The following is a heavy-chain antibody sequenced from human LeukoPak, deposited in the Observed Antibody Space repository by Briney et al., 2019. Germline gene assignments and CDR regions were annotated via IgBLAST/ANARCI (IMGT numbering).Heavy chain of an antibody. V-gene: IGHV3-72*01. CDR2: GENKRDNYKT. Sequence: GGSLRLSCAASGFTFSDYKMAWVRQAPGKGLEWIGRGENKRDNYKTHYAASVRGRFTISRDDSKNSLYLQMNSLETDDTAVYYCATDLWGSRDNYWGQGTLVTVSS. D-gene: IGHD3-16*01. CDR3: ATDLWGSRDNY. CDR1: GFTFSDYK. J-gene: IGHJ4*02.